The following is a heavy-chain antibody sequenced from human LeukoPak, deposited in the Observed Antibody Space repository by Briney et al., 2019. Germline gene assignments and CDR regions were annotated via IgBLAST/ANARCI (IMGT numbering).Heavy chain of an antibody. D-gene: IGHD3-22*01. CDR2: ITSSASTI. CDR1: GFTFSSFE. CDR3: ARVQSSALPRWY. J-gene: IGHJ4*02. V-gene: IGHV3-48*03. Sequence: PGGSLRLSCAASGFTFSSFEMNWVRQAPGKGLEWVSYITSSASTIYYAESVKGRFTISRDNSKNSLYLQMNNLRAEDTAVYYCARVQSSALPRWYWGQGTRVTVSS.